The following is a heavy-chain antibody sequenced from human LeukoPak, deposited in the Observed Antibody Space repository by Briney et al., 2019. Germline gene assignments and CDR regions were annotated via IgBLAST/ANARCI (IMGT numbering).Heavy chain of an antibody. Sequence: SETLSLTCTVSGVSISSYYWSWIRQPPGKGLEWIGYIYYSGSTNYNPSLKSRVTISVDKSKNQFSLKLRSVTAADTAVYYCARDRYYYDSSGTRWFDPWGQGTLVTVSS. V-gene: IGHV4-59*01. D-gene: IGHD3-22*01. CDR1: GVSISSYY. CDR3: ARDRYYYDSSGTRWFDP. CDR2: IYYSGST. J-gene: IGHJ5*02.